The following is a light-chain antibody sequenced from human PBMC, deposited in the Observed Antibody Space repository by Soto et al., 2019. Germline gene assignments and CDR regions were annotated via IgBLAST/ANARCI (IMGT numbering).Light chain of an antibody. CDR1: QSVSSNY. V-gene: IGKV3-20*01. Sequence: EIVLTQSPGTMSLSPGERATLSCRASQSVSSNYLAWYQQKPGQAPRPLIYGASRRATGIPHRFSGSGAGTDFTLTISILELEDFAVYCFQQSGSSPWTLGPGTKVEIK. CDR2: GAS. J-gene: IGKJ1*01. CDR3: QQSGSSPWT.